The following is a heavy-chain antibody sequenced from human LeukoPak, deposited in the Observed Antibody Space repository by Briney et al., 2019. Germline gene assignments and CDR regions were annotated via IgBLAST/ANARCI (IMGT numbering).Heavy chain of an antibody. CDR2: ISAYNGNT. CDR3: ARGTYYYDSSGYYYLGLFDY. Sequence: GASVKVSCKASGYTFTSYGISWVRQAPGQGLEWMGWISAYNGNTNYAQKLQGRVTMTTDTSTSTAYMELRSLRSDDTAVYYCARGTYYYDSSGYYYLGLFDYWGQGTLVTVSS. J-gene: IGHJ4*02. D-gene: IGHD3-22*01. V-gene: IGHV1-18*01. CDR1: GYTFTSYG.